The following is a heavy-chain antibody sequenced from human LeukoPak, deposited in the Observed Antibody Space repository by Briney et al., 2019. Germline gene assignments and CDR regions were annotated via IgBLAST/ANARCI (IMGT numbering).Heavy chain of an antibody. V-gene: IGHV4-34*01. CDR3: ARPYYYDSSGYTTSYYYMGV. CDR1: GGSFSGYY. CDR2: INHSGST. Sequence: SETLSLTCAVYGGSFSGYYWSWIRQPPGKGLEWIGEINHSGSTNYNPSLKSRVTISVDTSKNQFSLKLSSVTAADTAVYYCARPYYYDSSGYTTSYYYMGVWGKGTTVTVSS. D-gene: IGHD3-22*01. J-gene: IGHJ6*03.